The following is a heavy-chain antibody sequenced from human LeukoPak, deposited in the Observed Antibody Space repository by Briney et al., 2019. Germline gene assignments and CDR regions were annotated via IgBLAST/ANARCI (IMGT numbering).Heavy chain of an antibody. V-gene: IGHV3-33*01. CDR2: IWYDGSNK. CDR3: ARAMAAAGPCLDY. J-gene: IGHJ4*02. CDR1: GVTFSSYG. D-gene: IGHD6-13*01. Sequence: GGSLRLSCAASGVTFSSYGMHWVRQAPGKGLEWVAVIWYDGSNKYYADSVMGRFTIYRDNSKNPLYLQMNSLRAEDTAVYYCARAMAAAGPCLDYWGQGTLVTVSS.